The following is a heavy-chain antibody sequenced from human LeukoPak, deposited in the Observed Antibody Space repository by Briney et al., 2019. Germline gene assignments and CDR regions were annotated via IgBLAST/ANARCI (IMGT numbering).Heavy chain of an antibody. Sequence: SETLSLTCTVSGGSISSYYWSWIRQPPGKGLEWIGYIYYSGSTNYNPSLKSRVTISVDTSKNQFSLKLSSVTAADTAVYYRARGNWNFDYWGQGTLVTVSS. CDR3: ARGNWNFDY. D-gene: IGHD1-1*01. V-gene: IGHV4-59*12. CDR2: IYYSGST. CDR1: GGSISSYY. J-gene: IGHJ4*02.